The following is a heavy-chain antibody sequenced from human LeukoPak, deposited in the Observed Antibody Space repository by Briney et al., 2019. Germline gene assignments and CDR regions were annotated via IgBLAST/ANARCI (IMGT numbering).Heavy chain of an antibody. V-gene: IGHV3-23*01. CDR1: GFTFSSSA. J-gene: IGHJ4*02. D-gene: IGHD6-13*01. CDR3: ATHHSSSWYLMDY. Sequence: GGSLRLSCAASGFTFSSSAMSWVRQAPGKGLEWVSAISNNGGYTYYADSVQGRFTISRDNSKSTLCLQMNSLRAEDSAVYYCATHHSSSWYLMDYWGQGTLVTVSS. CDR2: ISNNGGYT.